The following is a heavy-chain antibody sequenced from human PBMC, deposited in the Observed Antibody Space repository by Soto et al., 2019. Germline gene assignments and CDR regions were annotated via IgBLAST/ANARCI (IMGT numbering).Heavy chain of an antibody. CDR2: IYHSGRT. D-gene: IGHD2-15*01. Sequence: SETLSLTCTVSGGSISNGYYYRSWVRQNPGKGLEWIGHIYHSGRTYYNPSLKSRVSISIDTSKNQFSLHLSSVTAADTAVYYCARWVEVSLDYFDSWGQGNPVTVSS. J-gene: IGHJ4*02. CDR3: ARWVEVSLDYFDS. V-gene: IGHV4-31*03. CDR1: GGSISNGYYY.